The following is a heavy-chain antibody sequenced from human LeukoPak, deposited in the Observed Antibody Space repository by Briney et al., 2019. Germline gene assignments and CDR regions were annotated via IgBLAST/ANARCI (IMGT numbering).Heavy chain of an antibody. Sequence: SETLSLTCAVYGGSFSGYYWSWIRQPPGKGLEWIGEINHSGSTNYNPSLKSRVTISVDTSKNQFSLKLSSVTAADTAVYYCARVTTGVGGYHVGAFEIWGQGTMVTVSS. CDR1: GGSFSGYY. J-gene: IGHJ3*02. D-gene: IGHD3-22*01. CDR3: ARVTTGVGGYHVGAFEI. CDR2: INHSGST. V-gene: IGHV4-34*01.